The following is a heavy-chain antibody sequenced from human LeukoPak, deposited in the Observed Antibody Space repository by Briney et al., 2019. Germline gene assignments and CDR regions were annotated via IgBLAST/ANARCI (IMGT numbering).Heavy chain of an antibody. D-gene: IGHD6-13*01. CDR3: ARGAAGGSGGIDY. J-gene: IGHJ4*02. V-gene: IGHV3-53*01. CDR1: GFTVSSNY. Sequence: GGSLRLSCAASGFTVSSNYMSWVRQAPGKGLEWVSIIYSGADTYYADSVKGRFTVSRDNSKNMVYAQMNSLRAEDTAVYYCARGAAGGSGGIDYWGQGTLVTVSS. CDR2: IYSGADT.